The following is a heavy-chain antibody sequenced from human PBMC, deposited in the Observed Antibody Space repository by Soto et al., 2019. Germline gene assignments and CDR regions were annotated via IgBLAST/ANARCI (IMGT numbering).Heavy chain of an antibody. V-gene: IGHV1-18*01. CDR2: ISAYNGNT. D-gene: IGHD1-1*01. CDR1: GYTFTSYG. J-gene: IGHJ3*02. CDR3: ASSGTTGTQHEAFDI. Sequence: RASVKVSCKASGYTFTSYGISWVRQAPGQGLEWMGWISAYNGNTNYAQKLQGRVTMTTDTSTSTAYMELSRLRSDDTAVYYCASSGTTGTQHEAFDIWGQGTMVTVSS.